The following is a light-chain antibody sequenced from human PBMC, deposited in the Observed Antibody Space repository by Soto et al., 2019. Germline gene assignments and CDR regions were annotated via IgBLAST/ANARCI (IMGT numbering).Light chain of an antibody. Sequence: EILLTQSPGPPSFSPGERAALPCRGSQGFSSSFLAWYQHRPGQAPRLLIYGASSRATGIPDRFSGSRSGTDFTLTISRLEPEDFAVYYCQQYGHSPTFGPGTKVDIK. V-gene: IGKV3-20*01. CDR3: QQYGHSPT. J-gene: IGKJ1*01. CDR1: QGFSSSF. CDR2: GAS.